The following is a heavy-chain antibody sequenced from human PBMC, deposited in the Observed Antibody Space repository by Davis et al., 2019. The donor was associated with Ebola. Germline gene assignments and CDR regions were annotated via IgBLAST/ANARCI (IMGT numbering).Heavy chain of an antibody. J-gene: IGHJ6*02. V-gene: IGHV1-2*04. D-gene: IGHD5-18*01. Sequence: ASVKVSCKTSGYTFTGYYMHWVRQAPGQGLEWMGWINPNSGGTNYAQKFQGWVTMTRDTSISTAYMELSRLRSDDTAVYYCARGVDTAMVILDYYGMDVWGQGTTVTVSS. CDR3: ARGVDTAMVILDYYGMDV. CDR2: INPNSGGT. CDR1: GYTFTGYY.